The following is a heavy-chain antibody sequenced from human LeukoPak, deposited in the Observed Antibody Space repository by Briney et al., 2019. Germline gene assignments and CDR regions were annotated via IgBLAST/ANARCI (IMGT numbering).Heavy chain of an antibody. Sequence: PGTSLRLSCAASGFTFSNYAMHWVRQAPGKGLEWVAVISYDETKKYYADPVKGRFTISRDNSKNILYLQMNSLRADDTALYFCARARILPAPRLDVWGQGTPVTVSS. V-gene: IGHV3-30*04. J-gene: IGHJ6*02. CDR1: GFTFSNYA. CDR3: ARARILPAPRLDV. CDR2: ISYDETKK. D-gene: IGHD2-21*01.